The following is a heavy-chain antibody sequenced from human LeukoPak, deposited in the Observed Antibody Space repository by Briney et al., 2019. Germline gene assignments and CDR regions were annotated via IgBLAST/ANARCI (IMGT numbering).Heavy chain of an antibody. J-gene: IGHJ1*01. CDR2: IKSKTDGGTT. Sequence: PGGSLRLSCAASGFTFSNAWMSWVRQAPGKGLEWVGRIKSKTDGGTTDYAARVKGRFTIPRDDSKNTLYLQMNSLKTEDTAVYYCTARYCRSTSCYGEYFQRWGQGTLVSVSS. CDR1: GFTFSNAW. V-gene: IGHV3-15*01. CDR3: TARYCRSTSCYGEYFQR. D-gene: IGHD2-2*01.